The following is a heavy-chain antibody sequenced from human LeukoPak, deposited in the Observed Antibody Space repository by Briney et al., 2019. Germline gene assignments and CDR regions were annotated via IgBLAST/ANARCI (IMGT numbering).Heavy chain of an antibody. CDR1: GYTFTSYG. CDR2: ISAYNGNT. J-gene: IGHJ4*02. V-gene: IGHV1-18*01. Sequence: ASVKVSCKASGYTFTSYGISWVRQAPGQGLEWMGWISAYNGNTNYAQKLQGRVTMTTDTSTSTAYMELRSLRSDDTAGYYCARALRGDCSSTSCFSMSDYWGQGTLVTVSS. CDR3: ARALRGDCSSTSCFSMSDY. D-gene: IGHD2-2*01.